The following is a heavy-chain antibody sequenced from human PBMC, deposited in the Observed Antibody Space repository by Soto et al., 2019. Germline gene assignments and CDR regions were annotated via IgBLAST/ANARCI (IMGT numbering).Heavy chain of an antibody. CDR3: ERREYSYGFFDI. V-gene: IGHV5-51*01. Sequence: GESLKISCQASGYRFSTYWIAWVRQTPGKGLEWMGIIYPDDFDARESPSFQGDVAISVDKSTYTAYLQWSSLKASETAIYYCERREYSYGFFDIWGQGTLVTVSS. CDR2: IYPDDFDA. D-gene: IGHD3-16*01. J-gene: IGHJ4*02. CDR1: GYRFSTYW.